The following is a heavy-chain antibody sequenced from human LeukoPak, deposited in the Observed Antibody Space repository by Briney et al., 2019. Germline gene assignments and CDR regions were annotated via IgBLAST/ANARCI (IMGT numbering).Heavy chain of an antibody. J-gene: IGHJ4*02. CDR2: INPNSGGT. Sequence: ASVKVSCKASGYTFTGYYMHWVRQAPGQGLEWMGWINPNSGGTNYAQKFQGRVTMTRDTSISTAYMELSRLRSDDTAVYYCAREPNSYYDSSGYSGWGQGTLVTVSS. CDR1: GYTFTGYY. CDR3: AREPNSYYDSSGYSG. V-gene: IGHV1-2*02. D-gene: IGHD3-22*01.